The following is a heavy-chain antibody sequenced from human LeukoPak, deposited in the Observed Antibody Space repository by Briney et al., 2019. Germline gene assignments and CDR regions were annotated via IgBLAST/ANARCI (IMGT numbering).Heavy chain of an antibody. Sequence: GRSLRLSCAASGCTFSTYAMHWVRQAPGKGLEWVTTISYDGSNKYYADSVKGRFTISRDNSKNTLYLQMNSLRGEDTAVYYCARGPDLYDSDRYFDYWGQGTLVTVSS. CDR1: GCTFSTYA. J-gene: IGHJ4*02. D-gene: IGHD3-22*01. V-gene: IGHV3-30-3*01. CDR2: ISYDGSNK. CDR3: ARGPDLYDSDRYFDY.